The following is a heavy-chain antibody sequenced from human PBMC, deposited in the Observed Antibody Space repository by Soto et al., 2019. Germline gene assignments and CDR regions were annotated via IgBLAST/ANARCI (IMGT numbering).Heavy chain of an antibody. J-gene: IGHJ3*02. Sequence: ASVKVSCKASGYTFTTYDINWVRQATGQGLEWMGWMNPNNGETNYAQKLQGRVTMTRDTSTSTAYMELRSLRSDDTAVYYCARDYYDILTGYYSFDIWGQGTMVTVSS. CDR3: ARDYYDILTGYYSFDI. CDR1: GYTFTTYD. CDR2: MNPNNGET. V-gene: IGHV1-8*01. D-gene: IGHD3-9*01.